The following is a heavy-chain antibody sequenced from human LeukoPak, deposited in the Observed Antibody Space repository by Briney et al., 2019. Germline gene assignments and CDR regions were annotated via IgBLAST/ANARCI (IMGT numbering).Heavy chain of an antibody. CDR3: AKGNEDYGGYGIQH. V-gene: IGHV3-30*18. CDR1: GFTFSSYG. Sequence: GGSLRLSCAASGFTFSSYGMHWVRQAPGKGLEWVAVISYDGSNKYYADSVKGRFTISRDNSKNTLYLQMNSLRAEDTAVYYCAKGNEDYGGYGIQHWGQGTLVTVSS. J-gene: IGHJ1*01. D-gene: IGHD4-17*01. CDR2: ISYDGSNK.